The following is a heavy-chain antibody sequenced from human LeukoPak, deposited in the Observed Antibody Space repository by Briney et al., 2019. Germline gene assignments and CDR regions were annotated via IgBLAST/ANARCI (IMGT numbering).Heavy chain of an antibody. V-gene: IGHV1-69*05. D-gene: IGHD3-22*01. CDR2: IIPIFGTA. CDR3: ARDSSGYYPFDY. J-gene: IGHJ4*02. Sequence: SVEVSCKASGGTFSSYAISWVRQAPGQGLEWMGRIIPIFGTANYAQKLQGRVTMTTDTSTSTAYMELRSLRSDDTAVYYCARDSSGYYPFDYWGQGTLVTVSS. CDR1: GGTFSSYA.